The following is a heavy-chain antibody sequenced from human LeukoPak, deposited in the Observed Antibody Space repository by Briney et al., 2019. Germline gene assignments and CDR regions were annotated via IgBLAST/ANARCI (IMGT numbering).Heavy chain of an antibody. CDR1: GFSLSTSGMC. V-gene: IGHV2-70*01. CDR3: ARSYYDFWSGYYKYFDY. CDR2: IDWDDDK. Sequence: ESGPTLVNPTQTLTLTCTSSGFSLSTSGMCVRWIRQPPGKALEWLALIDWDDDKYYSTSLKTRLTISKDTSKNQVVLTMTNMDPVDTATYYCARSYYDFWSGYYKYFDYWGQGTLVTVSS. D-gene: IGHD3-3*01. J-gene: IGHJ4*02.